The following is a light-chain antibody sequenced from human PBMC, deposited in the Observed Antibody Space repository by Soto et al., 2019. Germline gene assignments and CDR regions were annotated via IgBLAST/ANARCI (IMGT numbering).Light chain of an antibody. J-gene: IGLJ3*02. V-gene: IGLV1-40*01. CDR2: GNR. Sequence: QCALTQPPSVSGAPGQRVTLSCTGNSSNLGAGYDVHWYQQLPGAAPKLVIFGNRNRPSGVPERFSGSKSGTSASLAITGLQAEDEADYYCQAYDYSLTASVFGGGTKVTVL. CDR3: QAYDYSLTASV. CDR1: SSNLGAGYD.